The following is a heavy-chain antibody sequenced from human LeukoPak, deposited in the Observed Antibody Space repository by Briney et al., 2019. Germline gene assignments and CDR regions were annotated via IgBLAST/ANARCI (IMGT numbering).Heavy chain of an antibody. D-gene: IGHD2-2*01. CDR1: GFTFSSYG. J-gene: IGHJ6*02. Sequence: GGSLRLSCAASGFTFSSYGMRWVRQAPGKGLEWVAVISYDGSNKYYADSVKGRFTISRDNSKNTLYLQMNSLRAEDTAVYYCAKDRGAYCSSTSCYANYYYYGMDVWGQGTTVTVSS. V-gene: IGHV3-30*18. CDR2: ISYDGSNK. CDR3: AKDRGAYCSSTSCYANYYYYGMDV.